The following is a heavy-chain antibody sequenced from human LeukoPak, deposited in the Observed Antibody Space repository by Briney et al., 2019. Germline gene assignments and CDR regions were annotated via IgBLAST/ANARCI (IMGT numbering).Heavy chain of an antibody. V-gene: IGHV3-23*01. CDR2: ISGSGGST. CDR1: GFTFSSYA. J-gene: IGHJ4*02. CDR3: AKDRGGSLYYLDA. Sequence: GSLRLSCAASGFTFSSYAMSWVRQAPGKGLEWVSAISGSGGSTYYADSVKGRFTNSRDSSKNTLYLQMNSLRAEDTAVYYYAKDRGGSLYYLDAWGQGTLVTVSS. D-gene: IGHD3-10*01.